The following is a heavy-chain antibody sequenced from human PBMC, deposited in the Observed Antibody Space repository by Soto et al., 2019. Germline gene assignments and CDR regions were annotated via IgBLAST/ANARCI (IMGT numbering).Heavy chain of an antibody. Sequence: EVQLVESGGGLVQPGGSRRLSCAASGFPFSSYSMNWVRQAPGKGLEWVSYISSSSSTIYYADSVKGRFTISRDNAKNSLYLQMNSLRDEDTAVYYCARDTRSGGDQFDYWGQGTLVTVSS. J-gene: IGHJ4*02. CDR3: ARDTRSGGDQFDY. D-gene: IGHD2-21*02. CDR2: ISSSSSTI. CDR1: GFPFSSYS. V-gene: IGHV3-48*02.